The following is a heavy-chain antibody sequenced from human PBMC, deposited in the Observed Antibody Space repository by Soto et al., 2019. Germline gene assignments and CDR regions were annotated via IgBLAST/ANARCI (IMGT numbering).Heavy chain of an antibody. V-gene: IGHV3-23*01. CDR2: ISYGGGTT. J-gene: IGHJ4*02. CDR3: AKNPGYYYDSTGYHFDY. Sequence: GGPPRLPRAASECTFGNYAISWLRQAPVKGLEWVSAISYGGGTTYYADSVKGRFTISRDNSKNTLYLQMNSLRAEDTAVYYCAKNPGYYYDSTGYHFDYWGQGTLVTVSS. CDR1: ECTFGNYA. D-gene: IGHD3-22*01.